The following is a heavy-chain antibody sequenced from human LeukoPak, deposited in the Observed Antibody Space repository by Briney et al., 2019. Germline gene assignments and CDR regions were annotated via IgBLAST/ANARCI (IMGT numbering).Heavy chain of an antibody. CDR2: IKEDGSEK. J-gene: IGHJ4*02. CDR3: ARDRVGGSYNY. D-gene: IGHD1-26*01. Sequence: GGSLRLSCAASGFTFSSYWMSWVRQAPGKGLEWVANIKEDGSEKHYVDSVKGRFTISRDNAKNSVYLQMNSLRAEDTAVYYCARDRVGGSYNYWGPGTLVTVSS. V-gene: IGHV3-7*01. CDR1: GFTFSSYW.